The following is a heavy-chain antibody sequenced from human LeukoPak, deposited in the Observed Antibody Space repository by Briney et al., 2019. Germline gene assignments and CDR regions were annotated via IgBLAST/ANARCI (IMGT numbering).Heavy chain of an antibody. CDR1: GGSFSGYY. CDR2: INHSGST. J-gene: IGHJ5*02. CDR3: ARGLWFDP. Sequence: MPSETLSLTCAVYGGSFSGYYWSWIRQPPGKGLEWIGEINHSGSTNYNPSLKSRVTISVDTSKNQFSLKLSSVTAAVTAVYYCARGLWFDPWGQGTLVTVSS. V-gene: IGHV4-34*01.